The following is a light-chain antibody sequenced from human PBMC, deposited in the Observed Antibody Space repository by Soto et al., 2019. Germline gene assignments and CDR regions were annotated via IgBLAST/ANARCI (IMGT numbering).Light chain of an antibody. CDR3: QQSYNTPIT. V-gene: IGKV1-39*01. CDR2: AAS. Sequence: MPMTESPSSLSASVGDRVTIACRASQTISGYLNWYQHKPGEAPKLLIYAASSLQGGVPSRFSGSGSGTHFTLTISSLQPEDFATYYCQQSYNTPITFGQGTRLEIK. CDR1: QTISGY. J-gene: IGKJ5*01.